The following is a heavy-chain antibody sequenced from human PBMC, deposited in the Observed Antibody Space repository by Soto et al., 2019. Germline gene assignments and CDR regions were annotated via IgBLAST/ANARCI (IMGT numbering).Heavy chain of an antibody. V-gene: IGHV3-48*02. CDR3: ARDPGSSWLNGPFDY. CDR2: ISSSSSTI. CDR1: GFTFSSYS. Sequence: HPGGSLRLSCAASGFTFSSYSMNWVRQAPGKGLEWVSYISSSSSTIYYADSVKGRFTISRDNAKNSLYLQMNSLRDEDTAVYYCARDPGSSWLNGPFDYWGQGTLVTVSS. D-gene: IGHD6-13*01. J-gene: IGHJ4*02.